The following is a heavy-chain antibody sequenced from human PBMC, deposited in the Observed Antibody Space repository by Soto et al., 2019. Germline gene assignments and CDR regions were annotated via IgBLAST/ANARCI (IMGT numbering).Heavy chain of an antibody. CDR3: ARAPILGVVFNALDV. V-gene: IGHV3-48*03. CDR2: ISSSGNTI. J-gene: IGHJ6*02. CDR1: DFTFSSYE. Sequence: GGSLRLSCVASDFTFSSYEVNWVRQAPGKGLEWISYISSSGNTIYYADSVKGRFTTSRDNAKNSVYLHMNSLRVEDTALYFCARAPILGVVFNALDVWGQGPTVTVS. D-gene: IGHD3-3*02.